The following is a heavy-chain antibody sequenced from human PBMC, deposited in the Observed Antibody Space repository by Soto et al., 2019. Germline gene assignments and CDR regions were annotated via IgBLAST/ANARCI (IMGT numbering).Heavy chain of an antibody. Sequence: QVQLVQSGAEVKKPGSSVKVSCKASGGTFSSYAISWVRQAPGQGLEWMGGIIPIFGTANYAQKFQGRVTITADESTSTAYMELSSLRSEDTVVYYCARDHGAIAAAGTGLRYFDLWGRGTLVTVSS. CDR2: IIPIFGTA. J-gene: IGHJ2*01. CDR1: GGTFSSYA. D-gene: IGHD6-13*01. CDR3: ARDHGAIAAAGTGLRYFDL. V-gene: IGHV1-69*12.